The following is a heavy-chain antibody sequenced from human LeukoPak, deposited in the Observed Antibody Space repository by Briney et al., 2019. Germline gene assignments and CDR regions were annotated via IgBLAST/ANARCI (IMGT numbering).Heavy chain of an antibody. J-gene: IGHJ4*02. CDR1: GFTLSSYW. V-gene: IGHV3-74*01. D-gene: IGHD1-26*01. Sequence: GGSLTLSCAASGFTLSSYWMHWVRQVPGNGLVWVSRINSDGSTISYADSVKGRFTISRDNAKNTLFLQMNSLRAEDTAVYYCARDLLTYSGSYPVYWGQGTLVTVSS. CDR3: ARDLLTYSGSYPVY. CDR2: INSDGSTI.